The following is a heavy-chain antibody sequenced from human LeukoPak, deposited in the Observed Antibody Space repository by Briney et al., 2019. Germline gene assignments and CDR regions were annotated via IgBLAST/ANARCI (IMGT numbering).Heavy chain of an antibody. CDR2: INHSGST. CDR3: ARGPTHRAVTRNDAFDI. J-gene: IGHJ3*02. CDR1: GFNFISHW. V-gene: IGHV4-34*01. D-gene: IGHD4-17*01. Sequence: GSLRLSCAAYGFNFISHWMTWVRQAPGKGLEWIGEINHSGSTNYNPSLKSRVTISVDTSKNQFSLKLSSVTAADTAVYYCARGPTHRAVTRNDAFDIWGQGTMVTLSS.